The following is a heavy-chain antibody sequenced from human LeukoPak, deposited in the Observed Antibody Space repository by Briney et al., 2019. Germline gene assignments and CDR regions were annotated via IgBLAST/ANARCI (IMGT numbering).Heavy chain of an antibody. J-gene: IGHJ3*02. D-gene: IGHD2-15*01. Sequence: GGPLRLSCAASGFTFSSYAMHWVRQAPGKGLEWVAVISYDGSNKYYADSVKGRFTISRDNSKNTLYLQMNSLRAEDTAVYYCARDHDIVVVVAATIDAFDIWGQGTMVTVSS. V-gene: IGHV3-30-3*01. CDR1: GFTFSSYA. CDR2: ISYDGSNK. CDR3: ARDHDIVVVVAATIDAFDI.